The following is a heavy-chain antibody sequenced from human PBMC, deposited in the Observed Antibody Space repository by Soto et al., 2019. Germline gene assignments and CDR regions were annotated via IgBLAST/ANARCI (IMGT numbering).Heavy chain of an antibody. Sequence: PGGSLRLSCSASGFTFGDYAMSWFRQAPGKGLEWVGLIRSKPYGGTIEYAASVRGRFTISRDDSKSVAYLQMNSLKTEDTAVYYCTRVGVLRYFNWLDYWGQRTLDTVSS. CDR3: TRVGVLRYFNWLDY. CDR2: IRSKPYGGTI. V-gene: IGHV3-49*03. J-gene: IGHJ5*01. CDR1: GFTFGDYA. D-gene: IGHD3-9*01.